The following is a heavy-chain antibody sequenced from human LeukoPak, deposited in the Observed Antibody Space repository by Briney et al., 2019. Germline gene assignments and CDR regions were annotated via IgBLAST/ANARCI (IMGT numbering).Heavy chain of an antibody. CDR1: GYTFTSYG. J-gene: IGHJ6*02. D-gene: IGHD2-2*01. Sequence: ASVKVSCKASGYTFTSYGISWVRQAPGQGLEWMGWISAYNGNTNYAQKLQGRVTMTTDTSTSTAYMELRSLRSDDTAVYYCARDVGYCSSTSCYFAFSYYYYGMDVWGQGITVTVSS. CDR2: ISAYNGNT. V-gene: IGHV1-18*01. CDR3: ARDVGYCSSTSCYFAFSYYYYGMDV.